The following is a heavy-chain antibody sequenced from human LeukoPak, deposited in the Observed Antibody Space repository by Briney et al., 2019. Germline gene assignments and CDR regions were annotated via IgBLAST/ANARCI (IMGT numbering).Heavy chain of an antibody. V-gene: IGHV4-34*01. Sequence: SETLSLTCAVYGGSFNTYYWNWIRQSPGKGLEWIGEINHTGTTNYNPSLKSRFTISVDTSKNQFSLKLSSVTAADTAVYYCARDRRYFDWLLYQGYYYYYMDVWGKGTTVTVSS. J-gene: IGHJ6*03. D-gene: IGHD3-9*01. CDR1: GGSFNTYY. CDR3: ARDRRYFDWLLYQGYYYYYMDV. CDR2: INHTGTT.